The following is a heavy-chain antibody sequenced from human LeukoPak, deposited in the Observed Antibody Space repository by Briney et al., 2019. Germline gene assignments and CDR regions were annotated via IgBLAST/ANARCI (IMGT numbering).Heavy chain of an antibody. CDR2: ISGSGVKK. Sequence: PGGSLRLSCAASGLRFSDQYMIWIRQTPGKGLEWISFISGSGVKKFYADSMKGRFIISKDNTRNSLYLQMNSLRAEDTAIYYCATPHFYAMGVWGQGTTVTVSS. V-gene: IGHV3-11*01. J-gene: IGHJ6*02. CDR3: ATPHFYAMGV. CDR1: GLRFSDQY.